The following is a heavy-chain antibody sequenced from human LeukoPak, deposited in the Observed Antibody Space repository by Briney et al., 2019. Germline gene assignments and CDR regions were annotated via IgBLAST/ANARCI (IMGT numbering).Heavy chain of an antibody. D-gene: IGHD6-13*01. CDR3: ARVVPGGSSSWYWEPTTPNWFDP. CDR1: EGSISSSSYY. J-gene: IGHJ5*02. V-gene: IGHV4-39*07. CDR2: IYNSGRT. Sequence: PSETLSLTCTVYEGSISSSSYYWDWIRQPPGKGLEWIGSIYNSGRTYSNPSLKSRVTISVDTSKNQFSLKLSSVTAADTAVYYCARVVPGGSSSWYWEPTTPNWFDPWGQGTLVTVSS.